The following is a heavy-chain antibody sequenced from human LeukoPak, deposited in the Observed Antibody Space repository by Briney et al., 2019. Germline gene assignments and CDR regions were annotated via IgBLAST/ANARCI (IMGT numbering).Heavy chain of an antibody. D-gene: IGHD6-19*01. CDR2: ITHSGST. V-gene: IGHV4-34*01. CDR1: GGSFSSYY. CDR3: TYTGWYKVPDY. J-gene: IGHJ4*02. Sequence: SETLSLTCAVYGGSFSSYYCSWIRQPPGKGLEWIGHITHSGSTNYNPSLKSRVAISVDTSKNQFSLKLSSVTAADTAVYYCTYTGWYKVPDYWGQGTLVTVSS.